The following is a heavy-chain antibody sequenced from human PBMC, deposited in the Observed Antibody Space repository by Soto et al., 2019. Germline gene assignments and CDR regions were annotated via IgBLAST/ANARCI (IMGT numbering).Heavy chain of an antibody. CDR2: ISYDGSNK. D-gene: IGHD2-15*01. Sequence: GGSLRLSCAASGFTFSSYAMHWVRQAPGKGLEWVAVISYDGSNKYYADSVKGRFTISRDNSKNTLYLQMNSLGAEDTAVYYCARESGWPWGQGTLVTVSS. CDR3: ARESGWP. V-gene: IGHV3-30-3*01. J-gene: IGHJ5*02. CDR1: GFTFSSYA.